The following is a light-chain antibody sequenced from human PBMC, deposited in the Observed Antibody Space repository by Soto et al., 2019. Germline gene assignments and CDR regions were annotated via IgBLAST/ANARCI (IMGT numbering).Light chain of an antibody. V-gene: IGLV1-44*01. CDR1: SSNIGSNT. CDR2: GDN. CDR3: AAWDDSLKGLV. J-gene: IGLJ3*02. Sequence: QSVLTQSPSASGTPGQRVTISCSGSSSNIGSNTVDWYQQVPGTAPRLLIYGDNQRPSGVPDRFSGSKSGTSASLAISGLQSGDEADYYCAAWDDSLKGLVLGGGTKLTVL.